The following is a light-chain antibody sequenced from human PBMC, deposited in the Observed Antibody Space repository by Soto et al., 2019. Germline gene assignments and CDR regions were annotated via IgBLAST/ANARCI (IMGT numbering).Light chain of an antibody. J-gene: IGKJ5*01. Sequence: DIQMTQSPSSLSASVGDRVTSSCRASQSISIYLNWYQQKPGKAPNLLLYAASSLQGGVPLRFSGSGSGTDFTLTISSLQPEDFATYFCQQSYTIPITFGQGTRLEIK. CDR1: QSISIY. CDR3: QQSYTIPIT. CDR2: AAS. V-gene: IGKV1-39*01.